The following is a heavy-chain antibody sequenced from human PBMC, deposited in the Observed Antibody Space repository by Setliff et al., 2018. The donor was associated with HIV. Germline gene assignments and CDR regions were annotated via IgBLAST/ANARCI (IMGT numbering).Heavy chain of an antibody. Sequence: GASVKVSCKASGYMFTDYYIHWVRQAPGQGLEWMGWINPNSDVANYAHKFQGRVTMTRDTSIITAYMELTRLRSDDTAIYYCAKSPGIYYYDSSGHYVLYWGQGALVTVS. D-gene: IGHD3-22*01. CDR3: AKSPGIYYYDSSGHYVLY. CDR2: INPNSDVA. J-gene: IGHJ4*02. CDR1: GYMFTDYY. V-gene: IGHV1-2*07.